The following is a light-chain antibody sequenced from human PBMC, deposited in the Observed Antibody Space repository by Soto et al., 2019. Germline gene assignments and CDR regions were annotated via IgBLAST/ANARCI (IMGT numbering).Light chain of an antibody. CDR1: SNDVGGYNL. V-gene: IGLV2-23*02. J-gene: IGLJ3*02. CDR3: CSHVGGSSPQWV. CDR2: EVN. Sequence: QSVLTQPASVSGSPGQSITISCTGTSNDVGGYNLVSWFQQHPGKAPKLMISEVNKRPSGVSNRFSGSKSANTASLTISGLHAEDEADYYCCSHVGGSSPQWVFGGGTKLTVL.